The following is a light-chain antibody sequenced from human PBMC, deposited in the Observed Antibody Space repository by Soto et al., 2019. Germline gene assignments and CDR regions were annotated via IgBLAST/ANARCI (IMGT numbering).Light chain of an antibody. J-gene: IGKJ4*01. CDR2: SAS. V-gene: IGKV3-15*01. CDR1: QFVSTN. CDR3: QQYNNWPPLT. Sequence: EVVMTQSPATLSVSPGERATLSCRASQFVSTNLAWYQQKPGQAPRLLIYSASTRATGITARFSGSGSGTEFTLTISSLQSEDFAVYYCQQYNNWPPLTFGGGTKVEIK.